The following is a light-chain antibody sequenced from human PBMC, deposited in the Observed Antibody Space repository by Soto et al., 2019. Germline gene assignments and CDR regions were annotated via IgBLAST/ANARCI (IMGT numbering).Light chain of an antibody. J-gene: IGLJ2*01. CDR1: SSDVGGYNF. CDR3: SSYTTSSTVV. CDR2: EVS. Sequence: QSALTQPASVSGSPGQSITISCTGTSSDVGGYNFVSWYQQHPDKAPKLMIYEVSNRPSGVSNRFSGSKSGNTASLTISGLQAEDEADYYCSSYTTSSTVVFGGGTKLNRP. V-gene: IGLV2-14*01.